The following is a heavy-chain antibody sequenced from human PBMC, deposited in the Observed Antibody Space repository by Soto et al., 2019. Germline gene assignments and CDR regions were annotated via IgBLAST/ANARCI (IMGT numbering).Heavy chain of an antibody. Sequence: QVQLVESGGGVVQPGRSLRLSCAASGFTFSSYGIHWVRQAPGKGLEWVAVIYYDGSNKYYADSVKGRFTISRDNSKNTLYLQMTSLRADDTAVYYCARGHGVATTMGWFDPWGQGTPVTVSS. CDR1: GFTFSSYG. V-gene: IGHV3-33*01. CDR3: ARGHGVATTMGWFDP. J-gene: IGHJ5*02. D-gene: IGHD5-12*01. CDR2: IYYDGSNK.